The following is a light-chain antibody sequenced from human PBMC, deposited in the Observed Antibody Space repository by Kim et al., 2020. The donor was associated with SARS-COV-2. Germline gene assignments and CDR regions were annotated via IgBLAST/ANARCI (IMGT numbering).Light chain of an antibody. V-gene: IGKV6-21*02. J-gene: IGKJ4*01. CDR1: QNIGRS. Sequence: VTPKEKVTITCRASQNIGRSLHWYQQKPDPSPKLLIRYASQSISGVPSRFSGGGSGTDFTLTIHSLEAEDAATYYCHQSSSFPLTFGGGTKVDIK. CDR3: HQSSSFPLT. CDR2: YAS.